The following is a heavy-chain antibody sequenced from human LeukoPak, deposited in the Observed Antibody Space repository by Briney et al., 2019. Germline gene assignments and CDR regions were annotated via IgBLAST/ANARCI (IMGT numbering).Heavy chain of an antibody. Sequence: GGSLRLSCAASDFTFSSYNMNWVRQAPGKGLEWVSSISSSGNKIYYADSVKGRFTISRDNSKNTLYLQMNSLRAEDTAVYYCARHRTAAETQYYYYMDVWGKGTTVTVSS. D-gene: IGHD6-25*01. CDR1: DFTFSSYN. J-gene: IGHJ6*03. V-gene: IGHV3-21*04. CDR3: ARHRTAAETQYYYYMDV. CDR2: ISSSGNKI.